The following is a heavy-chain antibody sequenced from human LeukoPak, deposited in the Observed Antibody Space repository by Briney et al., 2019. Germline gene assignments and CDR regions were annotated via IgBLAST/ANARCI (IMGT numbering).Heavy chain of an antibody. J-gene: IGHJ6*02. CDR3: ARYGSGSYYYYYGMDF. D-gene: IGHD3-10*01. CDR1: GYTFIALA. V-gene: IGHV5-51*01. CDR2: IYPGDSDT. Sequence: GESLKFSWQAPGYTFIALACTGAGQMPGKGLEWMGIIYPGDSDTRYSPSFRGQVTISADKSISTAYLQWSSLKAWDTAMYYCARYGSGSYYYYYGMDFWGQGTTVTVSS.